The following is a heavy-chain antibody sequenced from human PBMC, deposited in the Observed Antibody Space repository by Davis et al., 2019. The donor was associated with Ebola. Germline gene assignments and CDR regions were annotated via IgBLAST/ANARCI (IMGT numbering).Heavy chain of an antibody. CDR1: GFTFSTYA. CDR2: ISSSSSYM. D-gene: IGHD1-7*01. V-gene: IGHV3-21*01. J-gene: IGHJ4*02. CDR3: AKDERYNWNYLAIY. Sequence: GGSLRLSCAASGFTFSTYAMGWVRQAPGKGLEWVSSISSSSSYMYYVDSVKGRFTISRDNTKNSLYLQMNSLRAEDTAVYYCAKDERYNWNYLAIYWGQGTLVTVSS.